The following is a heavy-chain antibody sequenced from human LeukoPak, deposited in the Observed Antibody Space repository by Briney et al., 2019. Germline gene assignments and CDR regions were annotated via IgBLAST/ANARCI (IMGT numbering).Heavy chain of an antibody. CDR2: IYYSGST. CDR3: ARMAVGGTTVPY. D-gene: IGHD1-7*01. V-gene: IGHV4-59*01. J-gene: IGHJ4*02. CDR1: GGSISSYY. Sequence: PSETLSLTCTVSGGSISSYYWSWIRQPPGKGLEWIGYIYYSGSTNYNPSLKSRVTIPVDTSKNQFSLKLSSVTAADTAVYYCARMAVGGTTVPYWGQGTLVTVSS.